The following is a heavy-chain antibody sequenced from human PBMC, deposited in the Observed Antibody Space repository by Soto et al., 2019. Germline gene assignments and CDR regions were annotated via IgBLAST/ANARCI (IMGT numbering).Heavy chain of an antibody. J-gene: IGHJ4*02. CDR3: ARCMGFDGSGYAFFDS. D-gene: IGHD3-10*01. CDR2: VSSSSSYI. V-gene: IGHV3-21*01. CDR1: GFTFSGHT. Sequence: EVQLVESGGGLVKPGGSLRLSCAASGFTFSGHTINWVRQAPGKGLEWVSSVSSSSSYIYYADSVKGRFTVSRDNAEKSRYLQMNILRAEDTAIYYCARCMGFDGSGYAFFDSWGQGTLVTVSS.